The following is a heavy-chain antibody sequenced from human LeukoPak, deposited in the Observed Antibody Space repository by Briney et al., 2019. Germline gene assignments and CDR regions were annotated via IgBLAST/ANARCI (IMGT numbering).Heavy chain of an antibody. CDR2: IYYSGST. V-gene: IGHV4-59*12. J-gene: IGHJ4*02. Sequence: SETLSLTCAVSGGSISSYYWSWIRQPPGKGLEWIGYIYYSGSTNYNPSLKSRVTISVATSKNQFSLNLSSLTAAHTPVYYCAIFGVVRFRFDEWGQGRLVTVYS. D-gene: IGHD3-3*01. CDR3: AIFGVVRFRFDE. CDR1: GGSISSYY.